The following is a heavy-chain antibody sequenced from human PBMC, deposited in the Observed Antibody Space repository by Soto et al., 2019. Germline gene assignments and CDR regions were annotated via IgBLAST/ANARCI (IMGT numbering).Heavy chain of an antibody. D-gene: IGHD2-8*01. Sequence: QVQLVQSGAEVKKPGASVKISCKASGYTFTSYYMHWVRQAPGQGLEWMGIINPSGRSTNYAQKIQVRVAMTRDTSTSTVYMELNSLRSEDTAVYYCARPPYPGCINAVCYPLDYWGQGTLVTVSS. CDR3: ARPPYPGCINAVCYPLDY. CDR2: INPSGRST. V-gene: IGHV1-46*01. J-gene: IGHJ4*02. CDR1: GYTFTSYY.